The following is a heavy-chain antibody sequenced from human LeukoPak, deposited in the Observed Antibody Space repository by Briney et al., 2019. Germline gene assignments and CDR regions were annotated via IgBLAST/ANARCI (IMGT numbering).Heavy chain of an antibody. CDR1: GYTFTSYG. V-gene: IGHV1-18*01. CDR3: ARVGITMVRGVIITPSLDY. CDR2: ISAYNGNT. D-gene: IGHD3-10*01. J-gene: IGHJ4*02. Sequence: ASVKVSCKASGYTFTSYGISWVRQAPGQGLEWMGWISAYNGNTNYAQKLQGRVTMTTDTSTSTAYMELRSLRSDDTAVYYCARVGITMVRGVIITPSLDYWGQGTLVTVSS.